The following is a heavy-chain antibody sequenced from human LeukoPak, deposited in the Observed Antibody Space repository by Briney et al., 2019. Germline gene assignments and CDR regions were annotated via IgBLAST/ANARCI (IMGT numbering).Heavy chain of an antibody. CDR2: IYYSGST. V-gene: IGHV4-31*03. Sequence: SQTLSLTCTVSGGSISSGGYYWSWIRQHPGKGLEWIGYIYYSGSTYYNPSLKSRVTISVDTSKNQFSLKLSSVTAADTAVYYCARLEEQYYYDSSGIQGPGAFDIWGQGTMVTVSS. CDR3: ARLEEQYYYDSSGIQGPGAFDI. CDR1: GGSISSGGYY. D-gene: IGHD3-22*01. J-gene: IGHJ3*02.